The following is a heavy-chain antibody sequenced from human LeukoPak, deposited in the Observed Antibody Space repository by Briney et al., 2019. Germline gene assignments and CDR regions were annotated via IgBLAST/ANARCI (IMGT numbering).Heavy chain of an antibody. CDR1: GSGFTSYW. D-gene: IGHD2-2*01. CDR2: IDHSDSYT. Sequence: GASMRSSCTGSGSGFTSYWISWVRPMRGKGLGWMGRIDHSDSYTNYSPSFQGHVTISADKSISTAYLQWSSLKATDTAMYYCARLGCSSTSGPIDYWGQGTLVTVSS. CDR3: ARLGCSSTSGPIDY. J-gene: IGHJ4*02. V-gene: IGHV5-10-1*01.